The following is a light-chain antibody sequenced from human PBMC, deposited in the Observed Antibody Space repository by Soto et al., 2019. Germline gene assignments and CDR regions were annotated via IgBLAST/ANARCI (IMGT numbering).Light chain of an antibody. CDR2: GAS. Sequence: EIVMTQSPATLSVSPGERATLSCRASQSVSSNLAWYQQEPGQAPRLLIYGASTRATGIPARFSGSGSGTEFTLTISSLQSEDFAVYCCQQYNNWPPTFGQGTKVEIK. CDR3: QQYNNWPPT. CDR1: QSVSSN. V-gene: IGKV3-15*01. J-gene: IGKJ1*01.